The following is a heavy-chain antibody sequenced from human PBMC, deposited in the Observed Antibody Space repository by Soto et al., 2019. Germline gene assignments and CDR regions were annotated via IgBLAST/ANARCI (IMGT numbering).Heavy chain of an antibody. D-gene: IGHD5-12*01. V-gene: IGHV4-4*02. CDR2: IYHSGRT. J-gene: IGHJ4*02. Sequence: QVQLQESGPGLVKPSGTLSLTCAVSGGSISSSNGWCWVRQPPGKGLEWIGDIYHSGRTNYNPALKSAVTISLDKSNNQFSLKGISVTAADAAVYYCSSRSDIMSTIRYLYFDYWGQGTLVTVSS. CDR1: GGSISSSNG. CDR3: SSRSDIMSTIRYLYFDY.